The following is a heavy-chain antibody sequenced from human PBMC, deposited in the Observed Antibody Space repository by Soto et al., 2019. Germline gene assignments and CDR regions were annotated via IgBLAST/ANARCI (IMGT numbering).Heavy chain of an antibody. CDR2: IYYSGST. Sequence: QVRLQESGPGLVKPTQTLSLTCTVSGGSISSGGYYWSWIRQHPGKGLEWSGYIYYSGSTYYNPSLTSRVTISVDTSKNQFSLKLSSVTPADTAVYYCARVPLEITGVAFDIWGQGTMVTVSS. J-gene: IGHJ3*02. V-gene: IGHV4-31*03. D-gene: IGHD1-20*01. CDR3: ARVPLEITGVAFDI. CDR1: GGSISSGGYY.